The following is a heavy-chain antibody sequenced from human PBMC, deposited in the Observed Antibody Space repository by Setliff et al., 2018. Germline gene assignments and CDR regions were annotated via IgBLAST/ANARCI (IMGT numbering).Heavy chain of an antibody. V-gene: IGHV1-69*06. CDR3: ARDSVTLGQLERRGGFRYYDMDV. CDR1: GGTLSGYA. J-gene: IGHJ6*02. D-gene: IGHD1-1*01. CDR2: ITPIFETA. Sequence: ASVKVSCKASGGTLSGYAFSWVRQAPGQGLEWVGGITPIFETAHYAQKFQDRVTITADKSTSTVYMELNSLISEDTAVYLCARDSVTLGQLERRGGFRYYDMDVWGQGTTVTVS.